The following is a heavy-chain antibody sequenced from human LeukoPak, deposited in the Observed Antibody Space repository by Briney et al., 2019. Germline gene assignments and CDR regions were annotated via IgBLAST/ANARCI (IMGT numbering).Heavy chain of an antibody. CDR2: INHSGST. V-gene: IGHV4-34*01. CDR1: GGSSSGYY. Sequence: SETLSLTCAVYGGSSSGYYWSWIRQPPGKGLEWIGEINHSGSTNYNPSLKSRVTISVDTSKNQFSLKLSSVTAADTAVYYCAHSSYYYYGMDVWGQGTTVTVSS. CDR3: AHSSYYYYGMDV. J-gene: IGHJ6*02.